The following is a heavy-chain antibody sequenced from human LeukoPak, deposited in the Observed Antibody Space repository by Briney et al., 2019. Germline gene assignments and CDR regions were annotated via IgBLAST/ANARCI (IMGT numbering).Heavy chain of an antibody. Sequence: PGGSLRLSCPASGFIFSNYGMNWVRQAPGKGLEWVSYISSSGSTIYYADSVKGRFTISRDNAKNSLYLQMNSLRAEDTAVYYCAELGITMIGGVWGKGTTVTISS. CDR2: ISSSGSTI. V-gene: IGHV3-48*04. CDR1: GFIFSNYG. CDR3: AELGITMIGGV. D-gene: IGHD3-10*02. J-gene: IGHJ6*04.